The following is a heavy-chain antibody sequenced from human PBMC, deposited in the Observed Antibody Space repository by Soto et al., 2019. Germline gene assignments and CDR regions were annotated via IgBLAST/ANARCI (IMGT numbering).Heavy chain of an antibody. D-gene: IGHD2-15*01. CDR3: ARTPFQQDIVVVVAATPRRAFDI. V-gene: IGHV4-34*01. CDR1: GGSFSGYY. J-gene: IGHJ3*02. Sequence: SETLSLTCAVYGGSFSGYYWSWIRQPPGKGLEWIGEINHSGSTNYNPSLKSRVTISVDTSKNQFSLKLSSVTAADTAVYYCARTPFQQDIVVVVAATPRRAFDIWGQGTMVTVSS. CDR2: INHSGST.